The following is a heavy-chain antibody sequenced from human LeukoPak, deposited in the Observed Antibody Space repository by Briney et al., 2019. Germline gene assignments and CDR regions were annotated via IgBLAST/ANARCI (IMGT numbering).Heavy chain of an antibody. J-gene: IGHJ4*02. CDR2: ISYDGSMI. CDR1: GFIFSTHG. V-gene: IGHV3-30*18. D-gene: IGHD3-10*01. CDR3: AKYRHFYGAGTYYNLDC. Sequence: PGGSLRLSCAAPGFIFSTHGMHWVRQALGKGLGWVSLISYDGSMIYYADSVEGRFTISRDNSKSTLYLQLNSLRVEDTAVYYCAKYRHFYGAGTYYNLDCLGQGTLVTVSS.